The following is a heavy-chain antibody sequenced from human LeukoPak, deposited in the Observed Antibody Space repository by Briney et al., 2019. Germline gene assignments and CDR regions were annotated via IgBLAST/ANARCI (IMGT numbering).Heavy chain of an antibody. V-gene: IGHV3-30-3*01. CDR1: GSTFSSYA. CDR2: ISYDGSNK. CDR3: AKDDSSGYY. D-gene: IGHD3-22*01. J-gene: IGHJ4*02. Sequence: PGGSLRLSCAASGSTFSSYAMHWVRQAPGKGLEWVAVISYDGSNKYYADSVKGRFTISRGNSKNTLYLQMNSLRAEDTAVYYCAKDDSSGYYWGQGTLVTVSS.